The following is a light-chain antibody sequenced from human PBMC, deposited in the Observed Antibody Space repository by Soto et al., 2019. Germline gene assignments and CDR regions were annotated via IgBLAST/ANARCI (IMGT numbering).Light chain of an antibody. CDR3: QQYDSSPVT. Sequence: EIVLTQSPGTLSLSPGERATLSCRASQSVSSSYLAWYQQKPGQAPRLLISGASSRATGIPDRFSGSGSGTDFTLTISRLEPEDFAVYYCQQYDSSPVTFGQGTKVEIK. V-gene: IGKV3-20*01. CDR1: QSVSSSY. J-gene: IGKJ1*01. CDR2: GAS.